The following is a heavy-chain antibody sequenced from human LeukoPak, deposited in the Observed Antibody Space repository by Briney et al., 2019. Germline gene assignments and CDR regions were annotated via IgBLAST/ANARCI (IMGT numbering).Heavy chain of an antibody. CDR2: IYTSGST. CDR3: ARDLYYYGSGSYWFDY. CDR1: GDSISSYF. V-gene: IGHV4-4*07. J-gene: IGHJ5*01. Sequence: SETLSLTCTVSGDSISSYFWNWIRQPAGKGLEWIGRIYTSGSTNYNPSLESRVTMSVDTSKNQFSLKLSSVTAADTAVYYCARDLYYYGSGSYWFDYWGQGTLVTVSS. D-gene: IGHD3-10*01.